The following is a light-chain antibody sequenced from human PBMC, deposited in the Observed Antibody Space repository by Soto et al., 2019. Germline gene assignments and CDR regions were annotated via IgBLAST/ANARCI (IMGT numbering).Light chain of an antibody. V-gene: IGLV5-45*03. CDR3: MIWHSSAYV. CDR1: SGINVGTYR. Sequence: QPVLTQPSSLSASPGASASLTCTLRSGINVGTYRIYWYQQKPGSPPQYLLRYKSDSDKQQGSGVPSRFSGSKDASANAGILLISGLQSEDEAAYYCMIWHSSAYVFGTGTKLTVL. CDR2: YKSDSDK. J-gene: IGLJ1*01.